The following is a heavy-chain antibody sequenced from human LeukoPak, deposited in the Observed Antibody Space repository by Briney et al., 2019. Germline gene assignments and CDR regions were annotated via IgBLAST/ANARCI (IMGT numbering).Heavy chain of an antibody. CDR3: ANSRPAPSYMDV. CDR1: GFPFSSYR. V-gene: IGHV3-21*01. CDR2: ISSSSSNI. J-gene: IGHJ6*03. Sequence: GGSLRLSCAASGFPFSSYRMTGARRAPGGGREGVSSISSSSSNIYYADSVKGRFTISRDNAKNSLYLQMNSLRAEDTAVYYCANSRPAPSYMDVWGKGTTVTVSS. D-gene: IGHD2-21*01.